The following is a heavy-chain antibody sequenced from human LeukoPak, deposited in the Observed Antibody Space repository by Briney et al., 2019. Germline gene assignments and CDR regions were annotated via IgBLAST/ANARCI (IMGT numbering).Heavy chain of an antibody. J-gene: IGHJ5*02. CDR3: ARGRVVPFDP. Sequence: SETLSLTCAVYGGSFSGYYWSWIRQPPGKGLEWIGEINHSGSTNYNPSLKSRVTISVDTSKNQFSLKLSSVTAADTAVYYCARGRVVPFDPWGQGTLVTVSP. V-gene: IGHV4-34*01. CDR1: GGSFSGYY. CDR2: INHSGST. D-gene: IGHD2-15*01.